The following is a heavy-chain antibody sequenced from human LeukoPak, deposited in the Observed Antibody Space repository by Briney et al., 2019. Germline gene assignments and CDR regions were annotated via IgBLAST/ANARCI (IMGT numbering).Heavy chain of an antibody. D-gene: IGHD6-13*01. CDR1: GGSISSYY. V-gene: IGHV4-4*09. CDR2: IYTSGSA. CDR3: ARQRGGSSWYRYFDY. Sequence: ETLSLTCTVSGGSISSYYWSWIRQPPGKGLEWIGYIYTSGSANYNPSLKSRVTISVDTSKNQFSLKLSSVTAADTAVYYCARQRGGSSWYRYFDYWGQGTLVTVSS. J-gene: IGHJ4*02.